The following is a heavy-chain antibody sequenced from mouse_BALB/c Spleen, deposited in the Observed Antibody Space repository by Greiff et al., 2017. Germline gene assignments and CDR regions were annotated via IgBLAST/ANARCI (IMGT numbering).Heavy chain of an antibody. Sequence: QVQLQQSGAELAKPGASVKMSCKASGYTFTSYWMHWVKQRPGQGLEWIGYINPSTGYTEYNQKFKDKATLTADKSSSTAYMQLSSLTSEDSAVYYCARSGNGNWFAYWGQGTLVTVSA. CDR2: INPSTGYT. J-gene: IGHJ3*01. D-gene: IGHD1-1*01. V-gene: IGHV1-7*01. CDR3: ARSGNGNWFAY. CDR1: GYTFTSYW.